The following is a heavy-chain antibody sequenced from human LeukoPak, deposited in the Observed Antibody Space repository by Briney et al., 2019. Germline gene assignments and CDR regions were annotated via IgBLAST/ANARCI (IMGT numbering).Heavy chain of an antibody. CDR3: AKVFVTGMSYLPH. J-gene: IGHJ1*01. V-gene: IGHV3-23*01. CDR1: GFTFSSYA. CDR2: FSDSGGTS. Sequence: GGSLRLSCAASGFTFSSYAMSWVRQAPGKGLEWVSGFSDSGGTSYYADSVKGRLTISRDNSKYTLYLQMNSLRAEDTAVYYCAKVFVTGMSYLPHWGQGTLVTVSS. D-gene: IGHD2-21*02.